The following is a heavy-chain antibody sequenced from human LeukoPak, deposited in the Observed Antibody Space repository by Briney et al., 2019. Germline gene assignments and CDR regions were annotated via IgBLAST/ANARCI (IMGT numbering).Heavy chain of an antibody. CDR3: ARAVSPYYYGSGSYYSPYYFDY. CDR1: GGSISSGDYY. D-gene: IGHD3-10*01. Sequence: SQTLSLTCTVSGGSISSGDYYWSWIRQPPGKGLEWFGYIYYSGSTYYNPSLKSRVTISVDTSKNQFSLKLSSVTAADTAVYYCARAVSPYYYGSGSYYSPYYFDYWGQGTLVTVSS. J-gene: IGHJ4*02. V-gene: IGHV4-30-4*01. CDR2: IYYSGST.